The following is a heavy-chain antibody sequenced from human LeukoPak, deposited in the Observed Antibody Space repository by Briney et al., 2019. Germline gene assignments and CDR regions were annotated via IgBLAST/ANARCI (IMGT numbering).Heavy chain of an antibody. J-gene: IGHJ4*02. V-gene: IGHV4-59*01. CDR2: TYNSGST. Sequence: SETLSLTCTVSGDSISNSYWSWIRQPPGKGLEWIGYTYNSGSTNYNPSLKSRVTISVDTSKNQFSLKLSSVTAADTAVYYCGRTRYCGGDCYIVDYWGQGTLVTVSS. CDR1: GDSISNSY. D-gene: IGHD2-21*02. CDR3: GRTRYCGGDCYIVDY.